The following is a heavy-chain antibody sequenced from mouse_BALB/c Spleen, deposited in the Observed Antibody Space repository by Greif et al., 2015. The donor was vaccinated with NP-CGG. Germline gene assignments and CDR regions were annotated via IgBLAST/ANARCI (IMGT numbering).Heavy chain of an antibody. CDR2: IDPANGNT. Sequence: VQLQQSGAELVKPGASVKLSCTASGFNIKDTYMHWVKQRPEQGLEWIGRIDPANGNTKYDPKFQGKATITADTSSNTAYLQLSSLTSEDTAVYYCARGLYYYAMDYWGQGTSVTVSS. CDR3: ARGLYYYAMDY. V-gene: IGHV14-3*02. D-gene: IGHD2-2*01. CDR1: GFNIKDTY. J-gene: IGHJ4*01.